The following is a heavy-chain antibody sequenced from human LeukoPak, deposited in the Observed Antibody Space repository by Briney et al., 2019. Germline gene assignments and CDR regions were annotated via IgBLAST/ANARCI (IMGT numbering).Heavy chain of an antibody. V-gene: IGHV3-64*02. D-gene: IGHD6-13*01. CDR1: GFTFSSYA. CDR3: ARDRGSSWYGGNNYFDY. Sequence: GGSLRLSCAASGFTFSSYAMHWVRQAPGKGLEYVSGISSNGGGTDYADSVKGRFTISRDNSKNTLYLQMGSLRVEDMAVYYCARDRGSSWYGGNNYFDYWGQGTLVTVSS. CDR2: ISSNGGGT. J-gene: IGHJ4*02.